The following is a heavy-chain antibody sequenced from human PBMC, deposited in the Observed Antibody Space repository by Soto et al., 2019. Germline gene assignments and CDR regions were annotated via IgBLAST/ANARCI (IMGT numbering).Heavy chain of an antibody. Sequence: QVQLVQSGSEEKKPGASVRVSSKASGYTFTSFAIHWVRQAPGHRLECMGWINAGNGDTKYSQKFQGRVTIARDTSASTAYMELSSLRSEDTAVYYCARGGVYSLFDYWGQGTLVTVSS. V-gene: IGHV1-3*05. CDR3: ARGGVYSLFDY. CDR1: GYTFTSFA. D-gene: IGHD2-8*01. J-gene: IGHJ4*02. CDR2: INAGNGDT.